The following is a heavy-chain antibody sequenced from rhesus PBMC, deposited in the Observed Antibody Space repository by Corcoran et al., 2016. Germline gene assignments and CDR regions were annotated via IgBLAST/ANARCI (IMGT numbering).Heavy chain of an antibody. V-gene: IGHV3-6*01. D-gene: IGHD3-28*01. CDR2: IRSKAYVRKA. J-gene: IGHJ5-2*02. CDR3: TRSYYDSGYPGGSLDV. Sequence: EVQLVESGGGLVQPGGSLRVSCAASGFTFSNHYMYWVRQAPGTGREWVGLIRSKAYVRKAEYAAAVKGRFTITRDDSKSIADLQMSSLKTEDTAVYYCTRSYYDSGYPGGSLDVWGRGVLVTVSS. CDR1: GFTFSNHY.